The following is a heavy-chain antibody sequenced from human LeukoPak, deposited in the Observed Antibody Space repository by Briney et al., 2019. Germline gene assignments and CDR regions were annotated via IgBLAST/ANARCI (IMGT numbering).Heavy chain of an antibody. D-gene: IGHD3/OR15-3a*01. V-gene: IGHV3-11*04. CDR2: ITSTGSTT. CDR1: GFTFSDYY. CDR3: ARDPLRTEYH. J-gene: IGHJ5*02. Sequence: SGGSLRLSCAASGFTFSDYYMSWIRQAPGKGLEWISYITSTGSTTYYADSVKGRFTISRDNAKNSLYLQMNSLRDEDTAVYYCARDPLRTEYHWGQGTLVTVSS.